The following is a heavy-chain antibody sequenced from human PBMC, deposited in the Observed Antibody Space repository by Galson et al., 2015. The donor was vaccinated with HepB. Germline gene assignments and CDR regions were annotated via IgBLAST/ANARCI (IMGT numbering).Heavy chain of an antibody. CDR3: ARHRDRLLVTATPGAFDI. Sequence: QSGAEVKKPGESLKISCTGSGYSFTSYWIGWVRQMPGKGLEWMGIIYPGDSDTRYSPSFQGQVTISADKSISTAYLQWSSLRASDTAMYYCARHRDRLLVTATPGAFDIWGQGTMVTVSS. J-gene: IGHJ3*02. CDR2: IYPGDSDT. CDR1: GYSFTSYW. D-gene: IGHD2-21*02. V-gene: IGHV5-51*01.